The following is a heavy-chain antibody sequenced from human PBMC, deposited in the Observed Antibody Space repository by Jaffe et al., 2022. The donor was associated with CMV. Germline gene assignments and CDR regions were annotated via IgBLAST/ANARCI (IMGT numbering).Heavy chain of an antibody. Sequence: QVQLVQSGAEVKKPGSSVKVSCKASGGTFSSYAISWVRQAPGQGLEWMGGIIPIFGTANYAQKFQGRVTITADESTSTAYMELSSLRSEDTAVYYCARSSGILPRLALNDAFDIWGQGTMVTVSS. CDR2: IIPIFGTA. V-gene: IGHV1-69*01. CDR1: GGTFSSYA. J-gene: IGHJ3*02. D-gene: IGHD3-10*01. CDR3: ARSSGILPRLALNDAFDI.